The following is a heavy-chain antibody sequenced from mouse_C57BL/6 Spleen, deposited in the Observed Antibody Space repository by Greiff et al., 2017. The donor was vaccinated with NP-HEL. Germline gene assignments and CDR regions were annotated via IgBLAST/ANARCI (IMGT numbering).Heavy chain of an antibody. CDR2: IRLKSDNYAT. D-gene: IGHD2-2*01. CDR1: GFTFSNYW. V-gene: IGHV6-3*01. J-gene: IGHJ2*01. CDR3: TAGWVTDGYFDY. Sequence: DVKLVESGGGLVQPGGSLKLSCVASGFTFSNYWMNWVRQSPEKGLEWVAQIRLKSDNYATHYAESVKGRFTISRDDTKSSVYLQMNNLRAEDTGIYYCTAGWVTDGYFDYWGQGTTLTVSS.